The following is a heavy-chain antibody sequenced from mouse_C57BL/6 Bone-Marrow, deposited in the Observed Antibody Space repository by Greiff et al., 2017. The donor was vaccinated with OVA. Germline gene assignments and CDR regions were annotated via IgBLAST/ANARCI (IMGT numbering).Heavy chain of an antibody. D-gene: IGHD2-3*01. CDR1: GFTFSSYG. CDR3: ARHCDGYYCFAY. V-gene: IGHV5-6*01. Sequence: EVQVVESGGDLVKPGGSLKLSCAASGFTFSSYGMSWVRQTPDKRLEWVATISSGGSYTYYPDSVKGRFTISRDNAKNTLYLQMSSLKSEDTAMYYCARHCDGYYCFAYWGQGTLVTVSA. J-gene: IGHJ3*01. CDR2: ISSGGSYT.